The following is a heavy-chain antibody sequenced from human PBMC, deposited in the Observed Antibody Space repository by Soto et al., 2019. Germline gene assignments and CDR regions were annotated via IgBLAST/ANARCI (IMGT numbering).Heavy chain of an antibody. CDR2: IDPSDSYT. J-gene: IGHJ6*02. Sequence: PGESLKISCKGSGYSFAGYWITWVRQKPGKGLEWMGRIDPSDSYTNYSPSFQGHVTISADKSISTAYLQWSSLKASDTAMYYCARDVAAARTYYYYYGMDVWGQGTTVTVSS. CDR3: ARDVAAARTYYYYYGMDV. CDR1: GYSFAGYW. V-gene: IGHV5-10-1*01. D-gene: IGHD6-13*01.